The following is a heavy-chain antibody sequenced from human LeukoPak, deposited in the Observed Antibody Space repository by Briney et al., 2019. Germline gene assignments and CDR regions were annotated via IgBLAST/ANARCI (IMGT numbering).Heavy chain of an antibody. Sequence: SETLSLICAVYGGSFSGYYWSWIRQPPGKGLEWIGEINHSGSTNYNPSLKSRVTVSVDTSKNQFSLKLSSVTAADTAVYYCARSHSVSRGNYYYDSTGRFDYWGRGTLVTVSS. V-gene: IGHV4-34*01. CDR1: GGSFSGYY. CDR2: INHSGST. D-gene: IGHD3-22*01. J-gene: IGHJ4*02. CDR3: ARSHSVSRGNYYYDSTGRFDY.